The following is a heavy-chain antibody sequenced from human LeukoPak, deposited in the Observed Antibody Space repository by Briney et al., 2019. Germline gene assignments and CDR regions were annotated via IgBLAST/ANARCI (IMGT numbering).Heavy chain of an antibody. J-gene: IGHJ4*02. CDR3: ARDGYGGVDY. V-gene: IGHV4-39*07. D-gene: IGHD3-10*01. CDR1: GGSISSRSYH. CDR2: VFYSGST. Sequence: SEPLSLTCTVSGGSISSRSYHWGWIRQPPGKGLEWIGSVFYSGSTYYNPSLKSRVTISVDTSKNQFSLKLSSVTAADTAVYYCARDGYGGVDYWGQGTLVTVSS.